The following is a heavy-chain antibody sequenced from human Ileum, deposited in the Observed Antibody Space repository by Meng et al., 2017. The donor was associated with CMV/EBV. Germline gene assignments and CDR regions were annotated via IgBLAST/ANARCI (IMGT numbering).Heavy chain of an antibody. J-gene: IGHJ5*02. CDR2: IKPKSDGT. Sequence: IHWGRQAPSPGGKWLGWIKPKSDGTRYAQTLQGKGTMTRETSNSTAYMELTRRGSNDTDMYYCARDNCIGDTCYFDWFDPWGQGTLVTVSS. D-gene: IGHD2-15*01. V-gene: IGHV1-2*02. CDR3: ARDNCIGDTCYFDWFDP.